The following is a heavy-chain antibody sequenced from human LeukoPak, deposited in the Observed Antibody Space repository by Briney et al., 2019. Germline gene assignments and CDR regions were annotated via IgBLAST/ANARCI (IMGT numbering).Heavy chain of an antibody. J-gene: IGHJ6*03. Sequence: ASVKVSCKASGYTFTGYYMHWVRQAPGQGLEWMGWINPNSGGTNYAQKFQGRVTMTRDTSISTAYMELSRLRSDDTAVYYCARGTATVQLWSFGNYYYYYMDVWGKGTTVTVSS. D-gene: IGHD5-18*01. CDR1: GYTFTGYY. CDR2: INPNSGGT. V-gene: IGHV1-2*02. CDR3: ARGTATVQLWSFGNYYYYYMDV.